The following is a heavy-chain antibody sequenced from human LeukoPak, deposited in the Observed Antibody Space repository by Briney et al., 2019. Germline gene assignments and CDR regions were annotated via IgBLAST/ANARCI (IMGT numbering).Heavy chain of an antibody. CDR3: AREICGGDCYSGWFDP. V-gene: IGHV3-48*04. CDR2: IISSGSTI. D-gene: IGHD2-21*02. Sequence: GGSLRLSCAASGFTFNDYGMHWVRQAPGKGLEWVSYIISSGSTIYYADSVKGRFTISRDNAKNSLYLQMNSLRAEDTAVYYCAREICGGDCYSGWFDPWGQGTLVTVSS. J-gene: IGHJ5*02. CDR1: GFTFNDYG.